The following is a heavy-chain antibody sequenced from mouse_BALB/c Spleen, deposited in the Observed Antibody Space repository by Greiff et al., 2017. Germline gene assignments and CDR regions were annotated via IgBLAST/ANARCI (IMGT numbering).Heavy chain of an antibody. V-gene: IGHV5-9-4*01. Sequence: DVQLVESGGGLVKPGGSLKLSCAASGFTFSSYAMSWVRQSPEKRLEWVAEISSGGSYTYYPDTVTGRFTISRDNAKNTLYLEMSSLRSEDTAMYYCARDRSPRGPYFDYWGQGTTLTVSS. CDR1: GFTFSSYA. D-gene: IGHD1-1*02. CDR2: ISSGGSYT. J-gene: IGHJ2*01. CDR3: ARDRSPRGPYFDY.